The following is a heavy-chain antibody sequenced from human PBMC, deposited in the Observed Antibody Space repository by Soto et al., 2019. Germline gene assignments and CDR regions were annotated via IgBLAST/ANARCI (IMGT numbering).Heavy chain of an antibody. CDR1: AFTFDKYY. CDR2: IKPDGSEQ. Sequence: PGGSLSLSCAASAFTFDKYYMTWVRPAPGKGPEWVANIKPDGSEQYYVDSVKGRFTISRDNANNSLYLQMNSLRAEDTAVYFCARGNWNYYYGFDVWGQGTTVTVSS. CDR3: ARGNWNYYYGFDV. D-gene: IGHD1-20*01. V-gene: IGHV3-7*01. J-gene: IGHJ6*02.